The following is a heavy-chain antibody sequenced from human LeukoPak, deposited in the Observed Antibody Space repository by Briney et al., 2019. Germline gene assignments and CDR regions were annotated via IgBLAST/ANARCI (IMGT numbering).Heavy chain of an antibody. CDR1: GGSFSGYY. V-gene: IGHV4-34*01. CDR3: ARDFLPGLNAFDI. J-gene: IGHJ3*02. Sequence: PSETLSLTCAVYGGSFSGYYWSWIRQPPGKGLEWIGEINHSGSTNYNPSLKSRVTISVDTSKNQFSLKLSSVTAADTAVYYCARDFLPGLNAFDIWGQGTMVTVSS. CDR2: INHSGST.